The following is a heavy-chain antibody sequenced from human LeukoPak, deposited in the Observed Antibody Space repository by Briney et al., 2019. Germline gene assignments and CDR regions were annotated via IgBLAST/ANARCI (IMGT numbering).Heavy chain of an antibody. V-gene: IGHV4-39*02. D-gene: IGHD3-22*01. CDR3: AREPVHYYDSSGYYYGEDY. CDR2: IYYSGST. Sequence: SETLSLTCTVSGGSISSSSYYWGWIRQPPGKGLESIGSIYYSGSTYYNPSLKSRVTISVDTSKNQFSLKLSSVTAADTAVYYCAREPVHYYDSSGYYYGEDYWGQGTLVTVSS. CDR1: GGSISSSSYY. J-gene: IGHJ4*02.